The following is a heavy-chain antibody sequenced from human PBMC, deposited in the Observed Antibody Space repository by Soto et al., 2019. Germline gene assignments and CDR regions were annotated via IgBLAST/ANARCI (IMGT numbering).Heavy chain of an antibody. CDR3: TRDREGSGWSYFDY. CDR1: GFTFGDYA. CDR2: IRSKAYGGTT. Sequence: PGGSLRLSCTASGFTFGDYAMSWFRQAPGKGREWVGFIRSKAYGGTTEYAASVKGRFTISRDDSKSIAYLQMNSLKTEDTAVYYCTRDREGSGWSYFDYWGQGTLVTVSS. D-gene: IGHD6-19*01. V-gene: IGHV3-49*03. J-gene: IGHJ4*02.